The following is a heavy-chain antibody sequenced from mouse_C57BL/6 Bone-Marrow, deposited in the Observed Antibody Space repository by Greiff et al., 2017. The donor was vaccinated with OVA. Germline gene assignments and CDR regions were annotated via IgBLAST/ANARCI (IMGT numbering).Heavy chain of an antibody. J-gene: IGHJ1*03. CDR3: ARDNWDVRYFDV. CDR2: ISYDGSN. V-gene: IGHV3-6*01. D-gene: IGHD4-1*02. CDR1: GYSITSGYY. Sequence: EVKLVESGPGLVKPSQSLSLTCSVTGYSITSGYYWNWIRQFPGNKLEWMGYISYDGSNNYNPSLKNRISITRDTSKNQFFLKLNSVTTEDTATYYCARDNWDVRYFDVWGTGTTVTVSS.